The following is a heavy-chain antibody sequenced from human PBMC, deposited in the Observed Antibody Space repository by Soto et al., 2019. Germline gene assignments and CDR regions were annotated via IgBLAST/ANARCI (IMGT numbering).Heavy chain of an antibody. CDR1: GYTFTHYF. J-gene: IGHJ4*02. Sequence: QVRLVQSGPEVRRPGASVTVSCKASGYTFTHYFIHWVRRAPGQGLEWMGCINPKSGDTHYSQTFRGRVSMTVDTSTDTASVGLSSLKSDDTAVYFCARVPGHKNSRGDFWGQGTPITVSS. V-gene: IGHV1-2*02. CDR2: INPKSGDT. D-gene: IGHD3-10*01. CDR3: ARVPGHKNSRGDF.